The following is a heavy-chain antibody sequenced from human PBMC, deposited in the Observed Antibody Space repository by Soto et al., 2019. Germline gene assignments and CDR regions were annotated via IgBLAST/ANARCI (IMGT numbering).Heavy chain of an antibody. J-gene: IGHJ5*02. CDR3: AKVGPYGDYELNWFDP. D-gene: IGHD4-17*01. V-gene: IGHV3-74*01. CDR2: INRDGSST. CDR1: GFTFRSYW. Sequence: AGGSLRLSCAAPGFTFRSYWMHWVRQAPGKGLVWVSRINRDGSSTSYADSVKGRVTISRDTAKNTLYLQMNSLRAEDTAVYYCAKVGPYGDYELNWFDPWGQGTLVTVSS.